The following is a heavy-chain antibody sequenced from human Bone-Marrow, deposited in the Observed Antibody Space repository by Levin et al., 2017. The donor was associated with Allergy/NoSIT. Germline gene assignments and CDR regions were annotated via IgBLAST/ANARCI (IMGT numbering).Heavy chain of an antibody. D-gene: IGHD2-2*01. V-gene: IGHV4-30-2*01. J-gene: IGHJ4*02. CDR3: AREMSSTNGSYFDR. CDR1: GGSISSSNYS. CDR2: IYHSGST. Sequence: LRLSCAVSGGSISSSNYSWSWIRQPPGKGLEWIGYIYHSGSTYYNPSLKSRVTISVDRSKKQISLKVRSVTAADTAVYYCAREMSSTNGSYFDRWGQGTLVTVSS.